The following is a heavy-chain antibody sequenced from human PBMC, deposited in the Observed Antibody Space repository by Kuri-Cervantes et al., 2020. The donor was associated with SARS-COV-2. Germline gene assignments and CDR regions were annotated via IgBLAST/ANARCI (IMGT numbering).Heavy chain of an antibody. J-gene: IGHJ4*02. D-gene: IGHD6-19*01. Sequence: GGSLRLSCAASGFSFSTYAMSWVRQAPGKGLEWVSSISSSSSYIYYADSVKGRFTISRDNAKNSLYLQMNSLRAEDTALYYCAKGVDSGWYYFDYWGQGNLVTVSS. CDR1: GFSFSTYA. V-gene: IGHV3-21*04. CDR3: AKGVDSGWYYFDY. CDR2: ISSSSSYI.